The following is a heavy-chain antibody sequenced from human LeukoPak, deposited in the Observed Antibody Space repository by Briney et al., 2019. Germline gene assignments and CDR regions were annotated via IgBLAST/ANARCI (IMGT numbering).Heavy chain of an antibody. D-gene: IGHD3-16*01. V-gene: IGHV3-21*01. CDR2: ISSSSSYI. CDR3: ARVEYDYVWGSHDY. Sequence: GGSLRLSCAASGFTFSIYSMNWVRQAPGKGLEWVSSISSSSSYIYYTASVTGRFTISRDNSKNSLYLQMTRLRAEETAVYYCARVEYDYVWGSHDYGGEGTLVTVSS. J-gene: IGHJ4*02. CDR1: GFTFSIYS.